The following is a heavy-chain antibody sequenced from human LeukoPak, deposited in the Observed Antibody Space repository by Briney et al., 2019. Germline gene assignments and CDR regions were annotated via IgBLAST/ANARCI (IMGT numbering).Heavy chain of an antibody. D-gene: IGHD6-13*01. CDR2: TWYDGTNK. Sequence: PGLSLRLSCAASGFTFSSYVMHWVRQAPGKGLEWVAVTWYDGTNKYFADSVRGRFSISRDNSKNTLYLQMNSLRAEGTAVYYCARGDRSSWFNFDYWGQGTLVTVSS. CDR1: GFTFSSYV. V-gene: IGHV3-33*01. CDR3: ARGDRSSWFNFDY. J-gene: IGHJ4*02.